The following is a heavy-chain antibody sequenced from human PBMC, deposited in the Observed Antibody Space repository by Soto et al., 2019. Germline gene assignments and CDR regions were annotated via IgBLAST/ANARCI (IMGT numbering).Heavy chain of an antibody. J-gene: IGHJ6*03. CDR1: GGSISSYY. CDR2: IYYSGST. D-gene: IGHD1-26*01. Sequence: SETLSLTCTVSGGSISSYYWSWIRQPPGKGLEWIGYIYYSGSTNYNPSLKSRVTISVDTSKNQFSLKLSSVTAADTAVYYCARVGNWNYYYYYMDVWGKGTTVTVSS. V-gene: IGHV4-59*08. CDR3: ARVGNWNYYYYYMDV.